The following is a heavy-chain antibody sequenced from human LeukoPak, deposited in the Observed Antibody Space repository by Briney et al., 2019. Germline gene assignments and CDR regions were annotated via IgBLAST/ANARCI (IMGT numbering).Heavy chain of an antibody. CDR3: ARVHQLLSYYFDY. Sequence: SXTLSLTCTVSGGSISSGDYYWSWIRQPPGKGLEWIEYIYYSGSTYYNPSLKSRVTISVDTSKNQFSLKLSSVTAADTAVYYCARVHQLLSYYFDYWGQGTLVTVSS. CDR2: IYYSGST. J-gene: IGHJ4*02. D-gene: IGHD2-2*01. V-gene: IGHV4-30-4*08. CDR1: GGSISSGDYY.